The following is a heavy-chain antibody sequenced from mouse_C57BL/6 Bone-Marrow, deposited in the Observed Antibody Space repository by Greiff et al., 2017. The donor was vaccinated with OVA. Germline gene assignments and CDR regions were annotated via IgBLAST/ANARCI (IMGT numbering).Heavy chain of an antibody. D-gene: IGHD4-1*01. Sequence: EVQLQQSGPELVKPGASVKISCKASGYSFTGYYMNWVKQSPEKSLEWIGEINPSTGGTTYNQKFKAKATLTVDKSSSTAYMQLKSLTSEDSAVYYCARDWAYYFDYWGQGTTLTVSS. CDR3: ARDWAYYFDY. CDR1: GYSFTGYY. CDR2: INPSTGGT. J-gene: IGHJ2*01. V-gene: IGHV1-42*01.